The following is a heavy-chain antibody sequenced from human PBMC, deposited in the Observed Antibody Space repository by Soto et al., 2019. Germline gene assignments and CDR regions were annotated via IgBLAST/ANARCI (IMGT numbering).Heavy chain of an antibody. Sequence: QVQLVQSGAEVKKPGSSVKVSCKASGGTFSSYAISWVRQAPGQGLEWMGGIIPIFGTANYAQKFQGRVTITADESTITAYMELSSLRSEDTAVYYCARDGGYSDFYYYYGMDVWGQGTTVTVSS. CDR2: IIPIFGTA. D-gene: IGHD5-18*01. V-gene: IGHV1-69*01. CDR1: GGTFSSYA. CDR3: ARDGGYSDFYYYYGMDV. J-gene: IGHJ6*02.